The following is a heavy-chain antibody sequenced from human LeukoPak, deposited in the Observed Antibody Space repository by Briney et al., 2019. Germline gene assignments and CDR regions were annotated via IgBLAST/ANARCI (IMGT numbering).Heavy chain of an antibody. J-gene: IGHJ5*02. CDR3: ATFCSGGDCYSFAP. D-gene: IGHD2-15*01. CDR1: GFTFSHFW. CDR2: IIGSGGST. Sequence: GGSLRLSCAASGFTFSHFWMSWVRQAPGKGLEWVSTIIGSGGSTDYADSVKGRFTISRDNSKDTLFLQMDSLRVEDTAVYYCATFCSGGDCYSFAPWGQGTLVTVSS. V-gene: IGHV3-23*01.